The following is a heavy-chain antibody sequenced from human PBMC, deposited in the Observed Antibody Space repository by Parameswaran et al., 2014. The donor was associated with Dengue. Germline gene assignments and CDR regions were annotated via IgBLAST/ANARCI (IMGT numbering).Heavy chain of an antibody. Sequence: VRQMPGKGLEWVAGISHDGSNTYYVDSVKGRFTISRDNSENTLYLQMNSLGPEDTAVYYCAGGYYFFDYCGPGTLVTVSS. J-gene: IGHJ4*02. CDR2: ISHDGSNT. V-gene: IGHV3-30*03. CDR3: AGGYYFFDY. D-gene: IGHD6-25*01.